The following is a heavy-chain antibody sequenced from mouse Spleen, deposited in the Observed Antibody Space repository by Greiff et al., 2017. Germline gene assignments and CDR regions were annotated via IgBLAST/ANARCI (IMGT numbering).Heavy chain of an antibody. V-gene: IGHV1-18*01. Sequence: EVQLQQSGPELVKPGASVKIPCKASGYTFTDYNMDWVKQSHGKSLEWIGDINPNNGGTIYNQKFKGKATLTVDKSSSTAYMELRSLTSEDTAVYYCARSYRYGEGDYAMDYWGQGTSVTVSS. CDR2: INPNNGGT. J-gene: IGHJ4*01. CDR3: ARSYRYGEGDYAMDY. D-gene: IGHD2-14*01. CDR1: GYTFTDYN.